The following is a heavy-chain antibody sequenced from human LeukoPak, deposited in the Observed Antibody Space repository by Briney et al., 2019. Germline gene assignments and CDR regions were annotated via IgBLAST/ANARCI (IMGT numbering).Heavy chain of an antibody. D-gene: IGHD6-19*01. CDR2: INPSGGST. J-gene: IGHJ4*02. V-gene: IGHV1-46*02. Sequence: ASVNVSCKASGYTFNNHYMYWVRQAPGQGLEWMGVINPSGGSTSYAQKFQGRVTMTRDTSTRTVYMEVNSLRSEDTAVYYCARQGTYSSAIGMGYWGQGTLVTVSS. CDR3: ARQGTYSSAIGMGY. CDR1: GYTFNNHY.